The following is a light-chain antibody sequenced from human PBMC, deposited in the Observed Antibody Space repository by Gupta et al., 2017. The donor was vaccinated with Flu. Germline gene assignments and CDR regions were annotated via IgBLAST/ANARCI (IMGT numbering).Light chain of an antibody. CDR3: QHYHTHRS. J-gene: IGKJ1*01. Sequence: DIQMTQSPSTLSASVGDSVTITCRASQTVYSRVAWFQQKPGGSPKLLIHTASVLENGVPSRFRGGGYGTEFTLTINSLQPDDFATYFCQHYHTHRSFGRGTKVE. CDR1: QTVYSR. CDR2: TAS. V-gene: IGKV1-5*03.